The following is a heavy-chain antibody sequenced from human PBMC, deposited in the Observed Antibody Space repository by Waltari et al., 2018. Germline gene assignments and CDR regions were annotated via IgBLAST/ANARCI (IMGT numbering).Heavy chain of an antibody. D-gene: IGHD6-13*01. Sequence: QVQLQESGPGLVKPSETLSLTCTVSGGSISSYYWSWIRQPPGKGLEWIGYIYYSGSTNYNPSRKSRVTISVDTSKNQFSLKLSSVTAADTAVYYCARGRYSSSWYYYYGMDVWGQGTTVTVSS. V-gene: IGHV4-59*01. J-gene: IGHJ6*02. CDR3: ARGRYSSSWYYYYGMDV. CDR1: GGSISSYY. CDR2: IYYSGST.